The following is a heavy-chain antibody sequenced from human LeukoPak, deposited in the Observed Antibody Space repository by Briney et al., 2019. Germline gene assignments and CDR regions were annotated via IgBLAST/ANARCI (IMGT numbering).Heavy chain of an antibody. Sequence: ASVKVSCKASGYTFTNFYVHWVRQAPGQGLEWMGWISAYNGNTNYAQKLQGRVTMTTDTSTSTAYMELRSLRSDDTAVYYCARDSSGGLDYWGQGTLVTVSS. V-gene: IGHV1-18*04. D-gene: IGHD6-19*01. CDR1: GYTFTNFY. CDR3: ARDSSGGLDY. CDR2: ISAYNGNT. J-gene: IGHJ4*02.